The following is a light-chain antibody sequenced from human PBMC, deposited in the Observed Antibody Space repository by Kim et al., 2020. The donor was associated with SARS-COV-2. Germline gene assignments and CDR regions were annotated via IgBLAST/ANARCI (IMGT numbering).Light chain of an antibody. J-gene: IGKJ4*01. CDR3: QQRGNWPT. CDR2: GAS. V-gene: IGKV3-11*01. CDR1: QNVGNS. Sequence: PGERATLSCRASQNVGNSLAWYQQRRGHSPRLLIYGASNRATDIPARFSGSGSGTDFTLTISSLEPEDFAVYYCQQRGNWPTFGGGTKLE.